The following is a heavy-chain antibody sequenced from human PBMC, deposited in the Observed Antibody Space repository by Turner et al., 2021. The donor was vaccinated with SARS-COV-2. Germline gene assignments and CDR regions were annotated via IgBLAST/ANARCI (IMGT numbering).Heavy chain of an antibody. V-gene: IGHV1-24*01. CDR1: GYTLTELS. J-gene: IGHJ4*02. CDR2: FDPEDGKT. D-gene: IGHD2-21*02. CDR3: TTGYAYCGGDCSIHY. Sequence: QVQLVQSGAEVKKPGASVTVSCKVSGYTLTELSMHWLRQAPGKGLEWMGGFDPEDGKTIYAQKCQGRVTMTEDTSTDTAYMELSSLRSEDTAVYYCTTGYAYCGGDCSIHYWGQGTLVTVSS.